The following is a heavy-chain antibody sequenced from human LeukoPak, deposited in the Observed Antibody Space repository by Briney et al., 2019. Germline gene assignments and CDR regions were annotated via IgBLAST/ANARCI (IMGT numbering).Heavy chain of an antibody. CDR1: GFTFSSYG. Sequence: TGRSLRLSCAASGFTFSSYGMHWVRQAPGKGLEWVAVISYDGSNKYYADSVKGRFTISRDNAKNSLYLQMNSLRAEDTAVYYCARDPYDSSSYGAFDVWGQGTMVTVSS. CDR2: ISYDGSNK. CDR3: ARDPYDSSSYGAFDV. J-gene: IGHJ3*01. D-gene: IGHD3-22*01. V-gene: IGHV3-30*03.